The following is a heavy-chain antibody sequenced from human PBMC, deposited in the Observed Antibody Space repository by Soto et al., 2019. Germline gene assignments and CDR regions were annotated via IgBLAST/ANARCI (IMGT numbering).Heavy chain of an antibody. J-gene: IGHJ5*01. CDR2: IRDDGSRT. CDR3: VKGGWLDF. Sequence: EVQLLESGGGLVQPGGSLRLSCAASGFSFSTFEMSWVRQAPGRGLEWVSFIRDDGSRTYYADAVKGRFTISRDNSKHTLYLQMNSLTDEDTAVYACVKGGWLDFWGQGTLVTVSS. V-gene: IGHV3-23*01. D-gene: IGHD3-16*01. CDR1: GFSFSTFE.